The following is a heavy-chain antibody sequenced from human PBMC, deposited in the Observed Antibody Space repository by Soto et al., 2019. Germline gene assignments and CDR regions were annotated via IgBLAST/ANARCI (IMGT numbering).Heavy chain of an antibody. Sequence: PSETVSLTCIVSGESISSSSYYWGWSRQPPGKGLEWIGSIYYSGRTYYNPSFKSRVTISIDTSKNQFSLKLSSVTATDTAVYYCARQRTTVVTQAYFDHWGQGALVTVSS. J-gene: IGHJ4*02. CDR2: IYYSGRT. CDR3: ARQRTTVVTQAYFDH. D-gene: IGHD2-21*02. V-gene: IGHV4-39*01. CDR1: GESISSSSYY.